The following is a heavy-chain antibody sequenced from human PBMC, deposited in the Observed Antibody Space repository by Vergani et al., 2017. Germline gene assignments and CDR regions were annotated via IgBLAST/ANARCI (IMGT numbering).Heavy chain of an antibody. J-gene: IGHJ6*02. Sequence: QVQLVQSGAEVKKPGASVKVSCKASGYTFTSYYMHWVRQAPGQGLEWMGIINPSGGSTSYAQKFQGRVSMTRDTSTSTVYMELSSLRSEDTAVYYCARLPVYYDSSGYPTGGYYYGMDVWGQGTTVTVSS. CDR1: GYTFTSYY. D-gene: IGHD3-22*01. CDR2: INPSGGST. V-gene: IGHV1-46*01. CDR3: ARLPVYYDSSGYPTGGYYYGMDV.